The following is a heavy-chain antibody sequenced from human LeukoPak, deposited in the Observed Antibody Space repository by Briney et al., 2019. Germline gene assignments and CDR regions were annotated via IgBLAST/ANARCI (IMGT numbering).Heavy chain of an antibody. J-gene: IGHJ4*02. CDR2: ISSGSII. D-gene: IGHD4-17*01. CDR1: GFTFSRYE. CDR3: ARDLGMTDGDYVSYFDY. V-gene: IGHV3-48*03. Sequence: GGSLRLSCAASGFTFSRYELNWVRQAPGKGLEWVSYISSGSIIYYADSVKGRFTISRDNAKNSLYLQMNSLRAEDTALYYCARDLGMTDGDYVSYFDYWGQGTLVTVSS.